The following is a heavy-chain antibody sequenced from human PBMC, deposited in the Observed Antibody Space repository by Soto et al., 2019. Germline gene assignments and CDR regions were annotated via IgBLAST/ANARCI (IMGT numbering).Heavy chain of an antibody. V-gene: IGHV3-23*01. J-gene: IGHJ4*02. CDR2: ISASGGST. CDR1: GFTFDSFA. D-gene: IGHD3-16*01. CDR3: ARGAVMPDS. Sequence: EVQLLEPGGGLEQPGGSLRLSCAASGFTFDSFAMTWVRQAPGKGRAWGSAISASGGSTFYADSAKGRFTVSRDSSKNTLYLLMNILRAEDPAVYYCARGAVMPDSWGQGTLVTVSS.